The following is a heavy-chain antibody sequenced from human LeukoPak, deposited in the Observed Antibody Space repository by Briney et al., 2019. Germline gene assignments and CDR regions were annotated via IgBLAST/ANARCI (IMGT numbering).Heavy chain of an antibody. CDR1: GFTFSSYA. V-gene: IGHV3-23*01. CDR3: ALQWLVPGAFDI. D-gene: IGHD6-19*01. J-gene: IGHJ3*02. Sequence: GGSLRLSCAASGFTFSSYAMSWVRQAPGKGLEWVAAISCDGGNTYYADSVKGRFTISRDNSKNTLYLQMNSLRAEDTAVYYCALQWLVPGAFDIWGGGTMVTVSS. CDR2: ISCDGGNT.